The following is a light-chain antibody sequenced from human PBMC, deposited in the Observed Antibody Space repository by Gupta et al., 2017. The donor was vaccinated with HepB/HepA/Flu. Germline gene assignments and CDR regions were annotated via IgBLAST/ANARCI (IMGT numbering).Light chain of an antibody. V-gene: IGLV1-44*01. J-gene: IGLJ3*02. CDR3: EVWADRLTGVV. Sequence: QSVLTQPPSASGTPGHIVTISCSGSSSNIGRNPGKWYQQVPGTATKVLIYITNQRPSRVKDRAACSPSGTYDSPAITVLTPEDEAEDYCEVWADRLTGVVFGERTKVTGL. CDR1: SSNIGRNP. CDR2: ITN.